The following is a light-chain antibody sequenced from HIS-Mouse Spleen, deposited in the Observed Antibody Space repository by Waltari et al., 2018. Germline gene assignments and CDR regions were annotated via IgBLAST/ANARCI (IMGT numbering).Light chain of an antibody. V-gene: IGLV1-47*01. J-gene: IGLJ3*02. CDR3: AAWDDSLSGPV. Sequence: QSVLTQPPSASGTPGQRVTISCSGSSSNIGRHYVYWYQQLPGTAPKLLIYRNNQRPSGVPDRFSGSKSGTSASLAIGGLRSEDEADYYCAAWDDSLSGPVFGGGTKLTVL. CDR2: RNN. CDR1: SSNIGRHY.